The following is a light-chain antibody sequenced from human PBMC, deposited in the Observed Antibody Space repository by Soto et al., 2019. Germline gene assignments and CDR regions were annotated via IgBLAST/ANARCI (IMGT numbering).Light chain of an antibody. Sequence: QSVLTXPAAVSGSPGQSITISCTGCSIDVVSYNLVSWYQQHPGKAPKLMIYEGSKRPSGVSNRFSGSKSGNTASLTISGLQAEDEADYYCCSYAGSSTFVFGTGTKVTV. V-gene: IGLV2-23*01. J-gene: IGLJ1*01. CDR1: SIDVVSYNL. CDR2: EGS. CDR3: CSYAGSSTFV.